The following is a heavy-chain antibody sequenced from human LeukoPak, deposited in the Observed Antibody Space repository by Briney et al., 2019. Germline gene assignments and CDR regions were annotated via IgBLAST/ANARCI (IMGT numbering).Heavy chain of an antibody. CDR3: AKADRGSYYGLGDYFDY. D-gene: IGHD1-26*01. V-gene: IGHV3-30*04. J-gene: IGHJ4*02. CDR1: GFTFSSYA. Sequence: GGSLRLSCAASGFTFSSYAMHWVRQAPGKGLEWVAVISYDGSYKDYADSVKDRFTVSRDNSKSTLYLQMNSLRAEDTAVYYCAKADRGSYYGLGDYFDYWGQGTPVTVSS. CDR2: ISYDGSYK.